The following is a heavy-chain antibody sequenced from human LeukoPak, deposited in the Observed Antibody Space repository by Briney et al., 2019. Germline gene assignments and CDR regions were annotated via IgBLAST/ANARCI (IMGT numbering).Heavy chain of an antibody. V-gene: IGHV1-69*13. CDR3: ARDFRIVGATLFDY. Sequence: GASVKVSCKASGYTFTSYYMHWVRQAPGQGLEWMGGIIPIFGTANYAQKFQGRVTITADESTSTAYMELSSLRSEDTAVYYCARDFRIVGATLFDYWGQGTLVTVSS. D-gene: IGHD1-26*01. CDR1: GYTFTSYY. CDR2: IIPIFGTA. J-gene: IGHJ4*02.